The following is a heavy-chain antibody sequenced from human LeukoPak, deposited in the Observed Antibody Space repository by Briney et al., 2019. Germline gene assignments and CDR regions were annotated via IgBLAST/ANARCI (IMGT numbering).Heavy chain of an antibody. V-gene: IGHV1-69*04. J-gene: IGHJ6*03. CDR3: ARGDFTWGLTNYYYYMDV. CDR2: IIPILGIA. Sequence: ASVKVSCKASGGTFSSYAISWVRQAPGQGLEWMGRIIPILGIANYAQKFQGRVTITADESTSTAYMELSSLRSEDTAVYYCARGDFTWGLTNYYYYMDVWGKGTTVTVSS. D-gene: IGHD3-16*01. CDR1: GGTFSSYA.